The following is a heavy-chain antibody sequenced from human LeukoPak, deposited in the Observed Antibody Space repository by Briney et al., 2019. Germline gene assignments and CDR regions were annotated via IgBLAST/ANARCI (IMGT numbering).Heavy chain of an antibody. V-gene: IGHV4-4*02. CDR2: IYHRGST. J-gene: IGHJ2*01. CDR3: ARDLVAVAGTSWYFDL. D-gene: IGHD6-19*01. Sequence: PSETLSLTCAVSGGSIRSNNWWSWVRQSPGKGLEWIGEIYHRGSTNYNPSLKSRVTISVDTSKNQFSLKLSSVTAADTAVYYCARDLVAVAGTSWYFDLWGRGTLVTVSS. CDR1: GGSIRSNNW.